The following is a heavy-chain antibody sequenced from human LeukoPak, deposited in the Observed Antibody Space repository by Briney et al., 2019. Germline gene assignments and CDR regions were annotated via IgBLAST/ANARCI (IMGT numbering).Heavy chain of an antibody. CDR3: AVYLDFWSGSYSY. V-gene: IGHV1-8*01. J-gene: IGHJ4*02. D-gene: IGHD3-3*01. CDR2: MNPNSGNT. CDR1: GYSFSNYD. Sequence: ASVKVSCKASGYSFSNYDINWVRQATGQGLEWMGWMNPNSGNTDFAQKFQGRVTMTRDTSISTAYMELSSLRSEDTAVYYCAVYLDFWSGSYSYWGQGTLVTVSS.